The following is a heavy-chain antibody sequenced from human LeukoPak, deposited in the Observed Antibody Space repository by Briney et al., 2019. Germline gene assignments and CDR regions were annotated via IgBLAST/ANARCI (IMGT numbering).Heavy chain of an antibody. CDR3: AGNTLGYCSGGSCYSYYYYYGMDV. CDR1: GFTFSSYA. D-gene: IGHD2-15*01. J-gene: IGHJ6*02. CDR2: ISGSGGST. Sequence: AGGSLRLSCAASGFTFSSYAMSWVRQAPGKGLEWVSAISGSGGSTYYADSVKGRFTISRDNSKNTLYLQMNSLRAEDTAVYYCAGNTLGYCSGGSCYSYYYYYGMDVWGQGTTVTVSS. V-gene: IGHV3-23*01.